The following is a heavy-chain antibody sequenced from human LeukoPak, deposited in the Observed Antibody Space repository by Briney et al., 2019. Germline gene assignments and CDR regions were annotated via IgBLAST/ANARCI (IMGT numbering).Heavy chain of an antibody. J-gene: IGHJ5*02. CDR1: GFRVSDYY. CDR3: ARDRAANQDWVEFDP. V-gene: IGHV3-66*03. D-gene: IGHD3/OR15-3a*01. CDR2: IRDSGEA. Sequence: GALRLSCAVSGFRVSDYYMSWVRQAPGKGLEWVGLIRDSGEAFYADFARGRFAISRDESENTLYLQMNSLRVEDTAVYFCARDRAANQDWVEFDPWGQGTPVIVSS.